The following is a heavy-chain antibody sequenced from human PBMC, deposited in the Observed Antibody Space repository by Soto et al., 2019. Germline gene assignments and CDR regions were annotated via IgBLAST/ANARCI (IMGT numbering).Heavy chain of an antibody. J-gene: IGHJ4*02. CDR3: ARDDYPYYDDSSGYHFDY. CDR2: ISDSSSTI. V-gene: IGHV3-48*01. Sequence: GGSLRLSCAASGFTFSGSAMNWVRQAPGKGLEWVSYISDSSSTIHYADSVKGRFTISRDNAKNSLYLQMNSLRAEDTAVYYCARDDYPYYDDSSGYHFDYWGQGALVTVSS. D-gene: IGHD3-22*01. CDR1: GFTFSGSA.